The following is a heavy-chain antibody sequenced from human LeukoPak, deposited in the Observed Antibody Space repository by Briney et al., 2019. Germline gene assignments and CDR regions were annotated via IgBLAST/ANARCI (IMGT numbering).Heavy chain of an antibody. Sequence: GGSLRLSCAASGFTFNNYWMSWVRQARGKGLEWVANIKQDGSVKYYVDSVKGRFTISRDNAKNSLYLQMNSLRAEDTAVYYCARIGYSSSSNDYWGQGTLVIVSS. D-gene: IGHD6-6*01. CDR3: ARIGYSSSSNDY. J-gene: IGHJ4*02. CDR2: IKQDGSVK. V-gene: IGHV3-7*01. CDR1: GFTFNNYW.